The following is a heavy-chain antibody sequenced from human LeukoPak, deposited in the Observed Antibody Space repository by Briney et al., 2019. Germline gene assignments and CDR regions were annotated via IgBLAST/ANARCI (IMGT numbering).Heavy chain of an antibody. Sequence: PGGSLRLSCAASGFTFSSYSMNWVRQAPGKGLEWVSSISSSSSYIYYADSVKGRFTISRDNAKNSLYLQMNSLRAEDTAVYYCARDLDYGGGFDYWGQGTLVTVSS. CDR2: ISSSSSYI. CDR1: GFTFSSYS. CDR3: ARDLDYGGGFDY. V-gene: IGHV3-21*01. J-gene: IGHJ4*02. D-gene: IGHD4-23*01.